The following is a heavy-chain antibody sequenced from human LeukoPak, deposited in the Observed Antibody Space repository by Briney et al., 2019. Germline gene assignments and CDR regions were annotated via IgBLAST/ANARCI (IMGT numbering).Heavy chain of an antibody. J-gene: IGHJ4*02. Sequence: ASVKVSCKASGYTFTSYYMHWVRQAPGQGLEWMGVINPSGGSTTSAQKFQGRVTVTGDTSTSTVYMELSSLRSEDTAVYYCARDRTYSYDNSGYYHFDFWGQGTPVTVSS. CDR2: INPSGGST. D-gene: IGHD3-22*01. CDR1: GYTFTSYY. CDR3: ARDRTYSYDNSGYYHFDF. V-gene: IGHV1-46*01.